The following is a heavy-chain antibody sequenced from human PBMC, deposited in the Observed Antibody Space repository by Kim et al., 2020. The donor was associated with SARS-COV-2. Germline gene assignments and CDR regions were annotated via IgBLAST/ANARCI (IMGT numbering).Heavy chain of an antibody. CDR2: ITHSGRT. CDR3: ARKYIHITIFEIIRDNWFDP. CDR1: GGSFSDYY. J-gene: IGHJ5*02. Sequence: SETLSLTCAVYGGSFSDYYWSWIRQPPGKGLEWIGEITHSGRTNYNPSLKSRVTISIDTSKNQFSLKLNSVTAADTAIYYCARKYIHITIFEIIRDNWFDPWGRGTLVIVSS. V-gene: IGHV4-34*01. D-gene: IGHD3-3*01.